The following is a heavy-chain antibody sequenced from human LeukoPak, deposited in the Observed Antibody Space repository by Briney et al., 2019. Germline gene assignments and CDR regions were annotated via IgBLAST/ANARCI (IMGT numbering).Heavy chain of an antibody. D-gene: IGHD2-15*01. V-gene: IGHV1-69*13. CDR3: AGDGYCSGGSCYQNWFDP. CDR1: GGTFSSYA. Sequence: SVKVSCKASGGTFSSYAISWVRQAPGQGLEWMGGTIPIFGTANYAQKFQGRVTTTADEPTSTAYMELSSLRSEDTAVYYCAGDGYCSGGSCYQNWFDPWGQGTLVTVSS. J-gene: IGHJ5*02. CDR2: TIPIFGTA.